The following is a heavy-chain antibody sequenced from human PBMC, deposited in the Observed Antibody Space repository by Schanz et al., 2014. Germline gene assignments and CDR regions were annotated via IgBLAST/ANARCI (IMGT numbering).Heavy chain of an antibody. CDR2: IIPILGIA. Sequence: VQLEQSGAEVKKPGSSVKVSCKASGGTFSTYTISWVRQAPGQGLEWMGRIIPILGIANYAQKFQGRVMITADKSTFTAYMDVSSLRSEDTAVYYCASSGAGYSSSWDFDYWGQGTLVTVSS. D-gene: IGHD6-13*01. J-gene: IGHJ4*02. CDR3: ASSGAGYSSSWDFDY. V-gene: IGHV1-69*02. CDR1: GGTFSTYT.